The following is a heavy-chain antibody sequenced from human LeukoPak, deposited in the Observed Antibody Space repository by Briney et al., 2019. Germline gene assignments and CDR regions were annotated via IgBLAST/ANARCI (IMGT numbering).Heavy chain of an antibody. J-gene: IGHJ6*02. CDR2: INPNSGGT. CDR1: GYTFTGYY. V-gene: IGHV1-2*02. Sequence: ASAKVSCKASGYTFTGYYMHWVRQAPGQGLEWMGWINPNSGGTNYAQKFQGRVTMTRDTSISTAYMELSRLRSDDTAVYYCASPSGSYYYYGMDVWGQGTTVTVSS. D-gene: IGHD1-26*01. CDR3: ASPSGSYYYYGMDV.